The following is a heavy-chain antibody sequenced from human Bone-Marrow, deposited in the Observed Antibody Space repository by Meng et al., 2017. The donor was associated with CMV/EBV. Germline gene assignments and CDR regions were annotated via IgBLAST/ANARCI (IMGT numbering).Heavy chain of an antibody. Sequence: QGQLGQSGAEVKKPGASGKVSCKASGYTFTSYDINSVRQAAGQGLEWMGWMNPNSGNTDYAQKFQGRVTMTRNISKSTAYMDLSSLRSEDTAVYYCATGVADFEYWGQGTLVTVSS. CDR3: ATGVADFEY. J-gene: IGHJ4*02. CDR2: MNPNSGNT. CDR1: GYTFTSYD. V-gene: IGHV1-8*01. D-gene: IGHD6-19*01.